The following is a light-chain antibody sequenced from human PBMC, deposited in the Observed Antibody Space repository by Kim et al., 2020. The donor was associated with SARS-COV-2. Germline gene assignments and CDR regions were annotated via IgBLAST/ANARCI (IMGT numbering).Light chain of an antibody. Sequence: SSNFLAWYQQRPGQAPRLLIYDASSRATGIPDRFSGSGSGTDFTLTISRLEPEDFAVYYCQQHGNSLWTFGQGTKVDIK. V-gene: IGKV3-20*01. J-gene: IGKJ1*01. CDR2: DAS. CDR1: SSNF. CDR3: QQHGNSLWT.